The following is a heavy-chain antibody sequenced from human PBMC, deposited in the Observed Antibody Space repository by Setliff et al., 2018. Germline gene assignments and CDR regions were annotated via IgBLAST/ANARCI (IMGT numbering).Heavy chain of an antibody. CDR1: GFTFSSHW. J-gene: IGHJ5*02. D-gene: IGHD3-10*01. V-gene: IGHV3-7*01. CDR3: ARDLIRGAPNWFDP. CDR2: INHDGSEK. Sequence: PGGSLRLSCAASGFTFSSHWMAWVRQAPGKGLEWVANINHDGSEKYSVDSVKGRFTISRDNAKSSLYLQMNSLRAEDTAVYYCARDLIRGAPNWFDPWGQGTLVTVSS.